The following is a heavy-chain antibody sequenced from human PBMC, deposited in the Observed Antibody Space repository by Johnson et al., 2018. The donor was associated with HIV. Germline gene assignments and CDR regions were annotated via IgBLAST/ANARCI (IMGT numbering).Heavy chain of an antibody. CDR2: IRYDGSNQ. CDR3: AKEGSSGWYFGDAFDI. J-gene: IGHJ3*02. V-gene: IGHV3-30*02. Sequence: QLPLVESGGGVVQPGGSLRLSSASSGFTFSSYGMHWVRQAPGKGLEWVAFIRYDGSNQYSADSVTGRFTISRDNSKNTLYLQMNSLGAEDKAVYYCAKEGSSGWYFGDAFDIWGQGTMVTVSS. CDR1: GFTFSSYG. D-gene: IGHD6-19*01.